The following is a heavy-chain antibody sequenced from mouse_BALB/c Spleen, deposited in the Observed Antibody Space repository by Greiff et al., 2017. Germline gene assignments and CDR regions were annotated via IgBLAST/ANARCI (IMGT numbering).Heavy chain of an antibody. CDR1: GYSFTGYY. J-gene: IGHJ4*01. V-gene: IGHV1-31*01. Sequence: EVQLQQSGPELVKPGASVKISCKASGYSFTGYYMHWVKQSHVKSLEWIGRINPYNGATSYNQNFKDKASLTVDKSSSTAYMELHSLTSEDSAVYYCARRMGLYYYAMDYWGQGTSVTVSS. CDR3: ARRMGLYYYAMDY. CDR2: INPYNGAT. D-gene: IGHD2-3*01.